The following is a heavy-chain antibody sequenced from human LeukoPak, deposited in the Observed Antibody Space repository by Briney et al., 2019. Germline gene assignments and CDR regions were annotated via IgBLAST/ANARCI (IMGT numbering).Heavy chain of an antibody. V-gene: IGHV4-39*01. Sequence: SETLSLTCTVSGGSISSSSYYWGWIRQPPGKGLEWIGSIYYSGSTYYNPSLKSRVTISVDTSKNQFSLKLSSVTAADTAVYYCARLWDEGSGWCYFDYWGQGTLVTVSS. CDR2: IYYSGST. D-gene: IGHD6-19*01. J-gene: IGHJ4*02. CDR3: ARLWDEGSGWCYFDY. CDR1: GGSISSSSYY.